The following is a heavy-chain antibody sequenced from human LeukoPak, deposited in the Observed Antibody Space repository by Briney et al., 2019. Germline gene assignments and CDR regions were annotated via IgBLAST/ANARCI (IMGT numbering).Heavy chain of an antibody. V-gene: IGHV1-69*05. CDR1: GGTFSSYA. D-gene: IGHD3-22*01. CDR2: IIPIFGTA. J-gene: IGHJ4*02. Sequence: SVKVSCKASGGTFSSYAISWVRQAPGQGLEWMGGIIPIFGTANYAQKFQGRVTITTDESTSTAYMELSSLRSEDTAVYYCARGYDSSGYWDYPFDYWGQGTLVTVSS. CDR3: ARGYDSSGYWDYPFDY.